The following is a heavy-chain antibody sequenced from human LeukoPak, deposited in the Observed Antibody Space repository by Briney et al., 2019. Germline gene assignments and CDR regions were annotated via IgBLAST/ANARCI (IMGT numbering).Heavy chain of an antibody. J-gene: IGHJ3*02. Sequence: SETLSLTCTVSGGSISSYYWSWIRQPPGKGLEWIGYIYYSGSTNYNPSLKSRVTISVDTSKNQFSLKLSSVTAADTAVYYCARAGDIVVVVAANPHAFDIWGQGTMVTVSS. CDR1: GGSISSYY. D-gene: IGHD2-15*01. CDR2: IYYSGST. V-gene: IGHV4-59*01. CDR3: ARAGDIVVVVAANPHAFDI.